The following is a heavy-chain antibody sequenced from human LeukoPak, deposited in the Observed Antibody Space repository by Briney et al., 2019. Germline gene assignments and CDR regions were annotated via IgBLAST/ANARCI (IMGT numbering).Heavy chain of an antibody. CDR1: GFTFSDYY. V-gene: IGHV3-7*01. CDR3: ARDRIYSSSWPIKYYYYMDV. J-gene: IGHJ6*03. CDR2: IKQDGSEK. D-gene: IGHD6-13*01. Sequence: GGYLRLSCAASGFTFSDYYMSWIRQAPGKALEWVANIKQDGSEKFYVDSVKGRFTISRDNAKNSLYLQMNSLRPEDTAVYYCARDRIYSSSWPIKYYYYMDVWGKGTTVTVSS.